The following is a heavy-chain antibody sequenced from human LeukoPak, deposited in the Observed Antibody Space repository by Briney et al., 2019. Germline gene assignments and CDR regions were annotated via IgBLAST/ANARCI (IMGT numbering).Heavy chain of an antibody. D-gene: IGHD1-7*01. CDR1: GGSISNRDYF. V-gene: IGHV4-39*02. Sequence: PSETLSLTCTVAGGSISNRDYFWGWIRQPPGKGLEWIGCMSYSGSSYYDPSLKSRVAISLDTSRNLFSLNLKSVTAADTAVYYCARMRTGSTEFFDSWGQGTLVTVSS. CDR2: MSYSGSS. CDR3: ARMRTGSTEFFDS. J-gene: IGHJ4*02.